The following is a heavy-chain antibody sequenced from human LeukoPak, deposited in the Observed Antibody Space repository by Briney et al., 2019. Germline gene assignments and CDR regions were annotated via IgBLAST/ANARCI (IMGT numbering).Heavy chain of an antibody. CDR2: ISGSGGST. CDR1: GFTFPNYV. J-gene: IGHJ5*02. CDR3: AKGASSAWLLYRFDP. D-gene: IGHD6-19*01. Sequence: RGSLRLSCAASGFTFPNYVMSWVRQAPGKGLEWVSTISGSGGSTYYADSVKGRFTISRDNSKNSVYLQMNNLRAEDTAVYYCAKGASSAWLLYRFDPWGQGTLVTVSS. V-gene: IGHV3-23*01.